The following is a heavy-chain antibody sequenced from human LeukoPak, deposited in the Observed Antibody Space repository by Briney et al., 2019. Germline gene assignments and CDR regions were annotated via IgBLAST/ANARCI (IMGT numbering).Heavy chain of an antibody. CDR2: ISSSSSYI. V-gene: IGHV3-21*01. CDR1: GFTFSSYS. J-gene: IGHJ6*03. CDR3: ARVWTGQWPPHYYYMDV. D-gene: IGHD6-19*01. Sequence: GGSLRLSCAASGFTFSSYSMNWVRQAPGKGLEWVSSISSSSSYIYYADSVKGRFTISRDNAKNSLYLQMNSLRAEDTAVYYCARVWTGQWPPHYYYMDVWDKGTTVTISS.